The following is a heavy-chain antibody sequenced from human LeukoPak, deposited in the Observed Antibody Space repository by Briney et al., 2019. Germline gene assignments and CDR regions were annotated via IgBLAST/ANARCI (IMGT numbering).Heavy chain of an antibody. V-gene: IGHV3-30*01. J-gene: IGHJ4*02. CDR3: ARQYSSSYTIDY. Sequence: GGSLRPSCAASGFTFSSYAMHWVRQAPGEGLEWVALISYDGSNKYYADSVKGRFTISRDNSKNTLYLQMNSLRAEDTAVYYCARQYSSSYTIDYWGQGALVTVSS. D-gene: IGHD6-6*01. CDR2: ISYDGSNK. CDR1: GFTFSSYA.